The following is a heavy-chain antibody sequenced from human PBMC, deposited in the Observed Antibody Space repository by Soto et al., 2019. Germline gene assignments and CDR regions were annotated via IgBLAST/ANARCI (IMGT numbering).Heavy chain of an antibody. D-gene: IGHD7-27*01. CDR1: GITFSSSE. CDR2: ISSSGSTL. CDR3: WRVTGRWGY. Sequence: PGGSLRPSCAASGITFSSSEWTWVRKAPGKGLEWVSYISSSGSTLYNADSVKGRFTISRDNAKNSLYLQMNSLRPEDTAVYYLWRVTGRWGYWGQGTLVTVSS. J-gene: IGHJ4*02. V-gene: IGHV3-48*03.